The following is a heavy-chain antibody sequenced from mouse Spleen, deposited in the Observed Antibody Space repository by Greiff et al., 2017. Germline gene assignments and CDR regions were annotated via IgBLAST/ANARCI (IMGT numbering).Heavy chain of an antibody. V-gene: IGHV5-9*04. CDR1: GFTFSSYA. D-gene: IGHD1-2*01. J-gene: IGHJ2*01. CDR2: ISSGGGNT. CDR3: ASLIASDY. Sequence: EVKLVESGGGLVKLGGSLKLSCAASGFTFSSYAMSWVRQTPEKRLEWVATISSGGGNTYYPDSVKGRFTISRDNAKNTLYLQMSSLKSEDTAMYYCASLIASDYWGQGTTLTVSS.